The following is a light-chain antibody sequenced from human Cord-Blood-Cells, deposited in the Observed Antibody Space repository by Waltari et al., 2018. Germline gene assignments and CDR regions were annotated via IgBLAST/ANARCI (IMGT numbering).Light chain of an antibody. CDR2: KAS. J-gene: IGKJ2*01. CDR1: QSISSW. CDR3: QQYNSYSYT. V-gene: IGKV1-5*03. Sequence: DIQMTQSPSTLSASVGDRVTITCRASQSISSWLAWYHQKQGKAPKLLIYKASSLESGVPSRFSGSGSGTEVTLTISSLQPDDFATYYCQQYNSYSYTFGQGTKLEIK.